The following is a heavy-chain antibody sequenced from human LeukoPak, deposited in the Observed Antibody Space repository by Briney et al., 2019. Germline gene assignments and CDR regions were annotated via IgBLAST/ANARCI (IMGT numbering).Heavy chain of an antibody. CDR1: GGSISSYY. CDR3: ARMATIQSYYGMDV. J-gene: IGHJ6*02. Sequence: SETLSLTCTVSGGSISSYYWSWIRQPPGQGLEWIGYIYYSGSTNSNPSLKSRVTISVDTSKNQFSLKLSCVPAADTGVYYCARMATIQSYYGMDVWGQGTTVTVSS. D-gene: IGHD5-24*01. V-gene: IGHV4-59*08. CDR2: IYYSGST.